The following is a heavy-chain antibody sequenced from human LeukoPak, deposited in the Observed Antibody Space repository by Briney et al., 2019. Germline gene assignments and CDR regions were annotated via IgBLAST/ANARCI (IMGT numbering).Heavy chain of an antibody. V-gene: IGHV3-48*04. CDR1: GFTLSTYS. J-gene: IGHJ4*02. CDR3: ARGSGSLGGY. Sequence: GGSLRLSCAGSGFTLSTYSMNWVRQAPGRGLEWVSYISSSSDTTYYADSVKGRFTISRDNAKNSLYLQMNSLRADDTAVYYCARGSGSLGGYWGQGTLVTVSS. CDR2: ISSSSDTT. D-gene: IGHD3-10*01.